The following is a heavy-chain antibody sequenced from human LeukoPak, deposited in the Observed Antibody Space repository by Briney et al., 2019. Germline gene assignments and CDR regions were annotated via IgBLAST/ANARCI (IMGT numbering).Heavy chain of an antibody. CDR3: ARGYYDSGGYYYYYYGMDV. V-gene: IGHV1-18*01. D-gene: IGHD3-22*01. CDR2: ISGYKGNT. Sequence: ASVKVSCKASGYTFTSYGISWVRQAPGQGLEWMGWISGYKGNTNYAQKFQGRVTMTTDTSTNTAYMELRSLRSDDTAVYYCARGYYDSGGYYYYYYGMDVWGQGTTVTVSS. CDR1: GYTFTSYG. J-gene: IGHJ6*02.